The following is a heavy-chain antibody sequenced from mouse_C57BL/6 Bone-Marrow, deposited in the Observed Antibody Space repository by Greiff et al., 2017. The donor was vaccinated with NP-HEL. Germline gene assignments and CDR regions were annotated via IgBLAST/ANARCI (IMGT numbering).Heavy chain of an antibody. CDR2: IWGGGST. Sequence: QVQLKESGPGLVAPSPSLSISCTVSGFSLTSYGVDWVRQPPGQGLEWLGVIWGGGSTTYNSALISRLSISKGNSKSQVYLKINTLQTDDTAMYYCAKHGHYYGRDYYAMDDWGQGTSVTVSS. D-gene: IGHD1-1*01. CDR3: AKHGHYYGRDYYAMDD. CDR1: GFSLTSYG. V-gene: IGHV2-9*01. J-gene: IGHJ4*01.